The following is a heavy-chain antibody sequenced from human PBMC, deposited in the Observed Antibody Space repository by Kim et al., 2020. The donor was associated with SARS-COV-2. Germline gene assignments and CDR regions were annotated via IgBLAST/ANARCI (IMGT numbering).Heavy chain of an antibody. CDR3: AKALGGGRGSGSSLFDY. CDR2: ISWNSGSI. D-gene: IGHD3-10*01. Sequence: GGSLRLSCAASGFTFDDYAMHWVRQAPGKGLEWVSGISWNSGSIGYADSVKGRFTISRDNAKNSLYLQMNSLRAEDTALYYCAKALGGGRGSGSSLFDYWGQGTLVTVSS. J-gene: IGHJ4*02. V-gene: IGHV3-9*01. CDR1: GFTFDDYA.